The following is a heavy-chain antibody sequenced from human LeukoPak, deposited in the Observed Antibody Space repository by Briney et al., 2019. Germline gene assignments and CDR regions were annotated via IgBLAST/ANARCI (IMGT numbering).Heavy chain of an antibody. D-gene: IGHD3-3*01. J-gene: IGHJ4*02. V-gene: IGHV3-21*01. CDR2: ISSSSSYI. Sequence: GGSLRLSCAASGFTLSSYSMNWVRQAPGKGLEWVSSISSSSSYIYYADSVKGRFTISRDNAKNSLYLQMNSLRAEDTAVYYCARDLIDFWSGYYYYFDYWGQGTLVTVSS. CDR1: GFTLSSYS. CDR3: ARDLIDFWSGYYYYFDY.